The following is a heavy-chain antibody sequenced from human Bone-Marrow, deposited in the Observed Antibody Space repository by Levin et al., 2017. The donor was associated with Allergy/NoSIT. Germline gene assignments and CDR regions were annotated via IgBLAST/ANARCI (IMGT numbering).Heavy chain of an antibody. V-gene: IGHV3-53*01. J-gene: IGHJ6*02. CDR3: ARDLARRSNYVGLNV. D-gene: IGHD3-10*01. CDR1: GFILSGYY. Sequence: GESLKISCAASGFILSGYYMTWVRQAPGKGLQWVSIIYSDGTTYYADSVKGRFTLSRDNSKNILYLQMNSLRAEDTAVYYCARDLARRSNYVGLNVWCQGTADAVSS. CDR2: IYSDGTT.